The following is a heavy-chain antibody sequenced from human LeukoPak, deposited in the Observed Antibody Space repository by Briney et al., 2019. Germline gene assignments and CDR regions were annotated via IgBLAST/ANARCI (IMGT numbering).Heavy chain of an antibody. Sequence: APVKVSCKASGYTFTGYYMHWVRQAPGQGLEWMGWINPNSGGTNYAQKFQGRVTMTRDTSISTAYMELSRLRSDDTAVYYCARILGGSNYYYYYGMDVWGQGTTVTVSS. J-gene: IGHJ6*02. V-gene: IGHV1-2*02. CDR1: GYTFTGYY. CDR2: INPNSGGT. D-gene: IGHD1-26*01. CDR3: ARILGGSNYYYYYGMDV.